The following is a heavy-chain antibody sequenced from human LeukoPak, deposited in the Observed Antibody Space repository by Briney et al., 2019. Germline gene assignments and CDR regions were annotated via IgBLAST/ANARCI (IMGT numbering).Heavy chain of an antibody. CDR3: ARDLLVGATDLDY. Sequence: GGSLRLSCAASGFTFSSYGMHWVRQAPGKGLEWVAFIRYDGSNKYYADSVKGRFTISRDNSKNTLYLQMNSLRAEDTAVYYCARDLLVGATDLDYWGQGTLVTVSS. CDR2: IRYDGSNK. D-gene: IGHD1-26*01. J-gene: IGHJ4*02. V-gene: IGHV3-30*02. CDR1: GFTFSSYG.